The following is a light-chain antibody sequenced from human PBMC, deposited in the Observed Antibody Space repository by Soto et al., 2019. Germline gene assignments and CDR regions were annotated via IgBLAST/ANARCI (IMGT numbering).Light chain of an antibody. CDR2: GAS. CDR1: QSVSSSY. CDR3: QQYGSSPRT. J-gene: IGKJ1*01. Sequence: EIVLTQSPGTLSLSPGERATLSCRASQSVSSSYLAWYQQKPGQAPRLLIYGASSRATGIPDRFSGSGSGTDFTLTISRLEPDEFAVYYCQQYGSSPRTFGQGTQLEIK. V-gene: IGKV3-20*01.